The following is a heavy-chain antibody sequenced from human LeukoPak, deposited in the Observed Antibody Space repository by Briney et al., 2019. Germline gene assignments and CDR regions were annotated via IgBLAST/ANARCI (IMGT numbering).Heavy chain of an antibody. J-gene: IGHJ5*02. Sequence: ASVKVSCKASGYTFTSYGISWVRQAPGQGLEWMGWISAYNGNTNYAQKLQGRVTMTTDTSTSTAYMELRSLRSDDTAAYYCARAGYCSSTSCYHQPNNWFDPWGQGTLVTVSS. CDR2: ISAYNGNT. D-gene: IGHD2-2*01. V-gene: IGHV1-18*01. CDR1: GYTFTSYG. CDR3: ARAGYCSSTSCYHQPNNWFDP.